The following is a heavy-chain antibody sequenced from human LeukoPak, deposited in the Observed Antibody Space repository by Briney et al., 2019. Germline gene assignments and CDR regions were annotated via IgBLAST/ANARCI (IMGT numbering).Heavy chain of an antibody. V-gene: IGHV4-39*07. CDR3: ARKVLRYFDWSYRNPPGYFDY. Sequence: PSETLSLTCTVSGGSISSSSYYWGWIRQPPGKGLEWIGSIYYSGSTYYNPSLKSRVTISVDTSKNQFSLKLSSVTAADTAVYYCARKVLRYFDWSYRNPPGYFDYWGQGTLVTVSS. CDR2: IYYSGST. CDR1: GGSISSSSYY. D-gene: IGHD3-9*01. J-gene: IGHJ4*02.